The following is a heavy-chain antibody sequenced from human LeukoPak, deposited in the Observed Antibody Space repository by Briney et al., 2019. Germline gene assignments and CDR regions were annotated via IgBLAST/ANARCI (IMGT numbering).Heavy chain of an antibody. D-gene: IGHD3-10*02. J-gene: IGHJ6*04. CDR3: AELGITMIGGV. Sequence: PGGSLRPSCAASGFTFSSCEMNWVRQAPGKGLEWVSYISSSGSTIYYADSVKGRFTISRDNAKNSLYLQMNSLRAEDTAVYYCAELGITMIGGVWGKGTTVTISS. CDR1: GFTFSSCE. CDR2: ISSSGSTI. V-gene: IGHV3-48*03.